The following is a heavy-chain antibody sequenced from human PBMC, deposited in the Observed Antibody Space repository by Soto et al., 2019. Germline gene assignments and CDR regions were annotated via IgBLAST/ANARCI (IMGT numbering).Heavy chain of an antibody. CDR2: ISAYNGNT. CDR3: ARDRDSTVLGYRLFGGCDY. Sequence: QVQLVQSGAEVKKPGASVKVSCKASGYTFTSYGISWVRQAPGQGLEWMGWISAYNGNTNYAQKLQGRVTMTTDTSTSTAYMELRSLRSDDTAVYYCARDRDSTVLGYRLFGGCDYWGQGTLVTVSS. CDR1: GYTFTSYG. J-gene: IGHJ4*02. V-gene: IGHV1-18*01. D-gene: IGHD3-16*01.